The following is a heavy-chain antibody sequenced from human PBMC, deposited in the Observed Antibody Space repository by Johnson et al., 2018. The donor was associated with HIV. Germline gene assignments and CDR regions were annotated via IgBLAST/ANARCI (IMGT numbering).Heavy chain of an antibody. CDR3: ARAPKQGFRDFAGGAFDV. V-gene: IGHV3-7*05. D-gene: IGHD2-21*02. CDR1: GFTFSRYW. J-gene: IGHJ3*01. Sequence: VQVVESGGVLVQPGGSMRLSCAASGFTFSRYWMSWVRQAPGKGLEWVANIKQDGTEKYYVDSVKGRFTISRDNAKNSLSLQMNSLRAEDTAVYYCARAPKQGFRDFAGGAFDVWGQGTMVTVSS. CDR2: IKQDGTEK.